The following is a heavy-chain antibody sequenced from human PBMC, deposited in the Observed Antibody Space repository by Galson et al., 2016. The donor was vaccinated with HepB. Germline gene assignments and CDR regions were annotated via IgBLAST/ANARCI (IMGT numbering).Heavy chain of an antibody. J-gene: IGHJ4*02. CDR3: AKDMSGILSSWYRY. Sequence: SLRLSCAASGFIFDAYAMHWVRQAPGKGLDWVSGISWNSGNMAYADSVKGRFTISRDNAKNSLYLQMNSLRAEDTALYYCAKDMSGILSSWYRYWGQGTLVTVSS. CDR1: GFIFDAYA. CDR2: ISWNSGNM. D-gene: IGHD6-13*01. V-gene: IGHV3-9*01.